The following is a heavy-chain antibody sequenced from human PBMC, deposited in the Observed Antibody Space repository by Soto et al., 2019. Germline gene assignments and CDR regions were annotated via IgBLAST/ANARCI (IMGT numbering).Heavy chain of an antibody. CDR2: INHSGST. CDR3: ARARRGVLMVYAMTWFDP. J-gene: IGHJ5*02. D-gene: IGHD2-8*01. V-gene: IGHV4-34*01. CDR1: GGSFSGYY. Sequence: SETLSLTCAVYGGSFSGYYWSWIRQPPGKGLEWIGEINHSGSTNYNPSLKSRVTISVDTSKNLFSLKLSSVTAADTAVYYCARARRGVLMVYAMTWFDPWGQGTLVTVPS.